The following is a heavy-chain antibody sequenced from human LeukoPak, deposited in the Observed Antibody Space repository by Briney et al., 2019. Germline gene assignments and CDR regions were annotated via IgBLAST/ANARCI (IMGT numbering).Heavy chain of an antibody. V-gene: IGHV4-39*07. CDR1: GDSIRFSSYY. Sequence: SETLSLTCTVSGDSIRFSSYYWGWIRQPPGKGLEWIGAISYSGITYYNPSLRSRLTISVDTSKNQFSLRLSSLTAADTAIYYCARDIYGPGYGYFDQWGQGALVTVSS. J-gene: IGHJ4*02. CDR3: ARDIYGPGYGYFDQ. CDR2: ISYSGIT. D-gene: IGHD3-10*01.